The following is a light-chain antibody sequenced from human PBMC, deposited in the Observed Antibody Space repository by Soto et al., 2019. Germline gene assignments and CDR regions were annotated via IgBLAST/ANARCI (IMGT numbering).Light chain of an antibody. V-gene: IGKV3D-11*02. CDR1: QSVRSN. CDR2: DAS. Sequence: VFTHWPSTLSVSQGERATLSCRASQSVRSNLAWYQQKPGQAPRLLIYDASKRATGIPARFSGSGSGTNFTLTISSLEPEDFAVYCCQQRRSWQVTFGQGTRLEIK. CDR3: QQRRSWQVT. J-gene: IGKJ5*01.